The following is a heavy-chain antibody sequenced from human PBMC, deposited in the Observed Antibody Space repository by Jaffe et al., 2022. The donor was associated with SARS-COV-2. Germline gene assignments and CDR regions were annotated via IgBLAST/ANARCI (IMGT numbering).Heavy chain of an antibody. CDR1: GFTFSSYG. CDR3: ASGGSRSDDAFDI. V-gene: IGHV3-33*01. Sequence: QVQLVESGGGVVQPGRSLRLSCAASGFTFSSYGMHWVRQAPGKGLEWVAVIWYDGSNKYYADSVKGRFTISRDNSKNTLYLQMNSLRAEDTAVYYCASGGSRSDDAFDIWGQGTMVTVSS. D-gene: IGHD2-2*01. CDR2: IWYDGSNK. J-gene: IGHJ3*02.